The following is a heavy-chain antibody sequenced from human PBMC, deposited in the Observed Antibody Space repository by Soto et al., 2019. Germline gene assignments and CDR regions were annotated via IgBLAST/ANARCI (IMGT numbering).Heavy chain of an antibody. CDR2: ISWNSGSI. Sequence: GGSLRLSCAASGFPFDDYAMHLVRQAPGKGLEWVSGISWNSGSIGYADSVKGRFTISRDNAKNSLYLQMNSLRVEDTALYYCAKDVSSRSPYYFDYWCQGTLVTVSS. CDR3: AKDVSSRSPYYFDY. D-gene: IGHD6-13*01. J-gene: IGHJ4*02. V-gene: IGHV3-9*01. CDR1: GFPFDDYA.